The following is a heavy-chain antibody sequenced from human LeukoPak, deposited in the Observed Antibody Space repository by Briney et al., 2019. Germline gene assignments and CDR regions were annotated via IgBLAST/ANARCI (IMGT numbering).Heavy chain of an antibody. CDR1: GGSISSGSYY. J-gene: IGHJ4*02. CDR2: IYTSGST. Sequence: SQTLSLTCTVSGGSISSGSYYWSWIRQPVGKGLEWIGRIYTSGSTNYNPSLKSRVTISVDTSKNQFSLKLSSVTAADTAVYYCARERTSPIAATDYWGQGTLVTVSS. CDR3: ARERTSPIAATDY. D-gene: IGHD6-25*01. V-gene: IGHV4-61*02.